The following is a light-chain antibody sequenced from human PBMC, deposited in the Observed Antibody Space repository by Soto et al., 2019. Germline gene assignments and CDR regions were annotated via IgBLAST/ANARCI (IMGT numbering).Light chain of an antibody. J-gene: IGKJ1*01. CDR2: GAS. Sequence: EIVMTQSPATLSVSPGERATLSCRASQSVRGNLAWYQQKPGQSPRLLIYGASSRATGIPVRFSGSGSGTDFTLTISRLEPEDSAVYYCQQYGSSRTFGQGTKVDIK. CDR3: QQYGSSRT. CDR1: QSVRGN. V-gene: IGKV3-15*01.